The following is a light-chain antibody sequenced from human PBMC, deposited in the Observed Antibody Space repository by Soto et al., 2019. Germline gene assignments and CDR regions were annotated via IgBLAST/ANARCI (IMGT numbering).Light chain of an antibody. CDR1: QSISNY. J-gene: IGKJ1*01. V-gene: IGKV1-39*01. CDR2: TAS. Sequence: DVQMTQSPSSLSASEGDRVTITCRASQSISNYLNWYQQKPGKAPKLLIYTASSLQSGVPSRFSGSGSGTDFTLTISSLQPEDFATYYCQQYYTNQWTFGQGTKVEIK. CDR3: QQYYTNQWT.